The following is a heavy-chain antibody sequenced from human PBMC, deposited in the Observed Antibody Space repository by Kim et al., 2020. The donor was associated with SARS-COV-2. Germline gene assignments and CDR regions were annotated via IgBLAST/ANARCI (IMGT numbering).Heavy chain of an antibody. CDR3: AKGLHSGYDRAWYPYFD. CDR2: IYNDGGTT. Sequence: GGSLRLSCAASGFTFSSYAMNWVRQAPGKGLEWVSAIYNDGGTTYYADSLKGRFTVSRDNSKNTLYLQMNSLRAEDTAVYYCAKGLHSGYDRAWYPYFD. D-gene: IGHD6-19*01. J-gene: IGHJ4*01. CDR1: GFTFSSYA. V-gene: IGHV3-23*03.